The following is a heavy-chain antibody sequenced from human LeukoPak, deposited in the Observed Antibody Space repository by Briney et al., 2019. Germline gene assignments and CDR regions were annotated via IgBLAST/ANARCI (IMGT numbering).Heavy chain of an antibody. D-gene: IGHD3-22*01. CDR1: GYTFTGHY. J-gene: IGHJ4*02. CDR2: INPNSGGT. Sequence: GASVKVSCKASGYTFTGHYIHWVRQAPGQGLEWMGWINPNSGGTNYAQKFQGRVTMTRDTSTSTVYMEMSSLRSEDTAVYYCARSYFHESSDYYFPTDYWGQGTRVTVSS. V-gene: IGHV1-2*02. CDR3: ARSYFHESSDYYFPTDY.